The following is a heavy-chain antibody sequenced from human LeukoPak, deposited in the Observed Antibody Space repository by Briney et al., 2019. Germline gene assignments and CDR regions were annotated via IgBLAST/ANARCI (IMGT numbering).Heavy chain of an antibody. V-gene: IGHV3-9*03. CDR1: GFTFDDYA. J-gene: IGHJ3*02. CDR2: ISWNSGSI. D-gene: IGHD2-15*01. CDR3: AKDIGALYCSGGSCSGAFDI. Sequence: GRSLRLSCAASGFTFDDYAMHWVRQAPGKGLEWVSGISWNSGSIGYADSVKGRFTISRDNAKNSLYLQMSSLRAEDMALYYCAKDIGALYCSGGSCSGAFDIWGQGTMVTVSS.